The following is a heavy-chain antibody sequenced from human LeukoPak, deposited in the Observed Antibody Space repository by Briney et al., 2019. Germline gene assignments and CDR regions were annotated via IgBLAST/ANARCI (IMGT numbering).Heavy chain of an antibody. CDR1: GFTFSKYA. CDR3: ARDLSERYSTDY. Sequence: GGSLRLSWAVSGFTFSKYAIHWVRQAPGKGLEWVAFISYDGRVKYYADSVKGRFTISRDNSQNTLALQMNSLRGEDTAVYYCARDLSERYSTDYWGQGTLVTVSS. CDR2: ISYDGRVK. D-gene: IGHD1-26*01. V-gene: IGHV3-30*04. J-gene: IGHJ4*02.